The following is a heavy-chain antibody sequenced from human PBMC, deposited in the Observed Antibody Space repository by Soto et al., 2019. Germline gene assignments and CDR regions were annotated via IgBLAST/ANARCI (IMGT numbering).Heavy chain of an antibody. CDR2: ISYDGSNK. V-gene: IGHV3-30*18. CDR1: GFTFSSYG. Sequence: QVQLVESGGGVVQPGRSLRLSCAASGFTFSSYGMHWVRQAPGKGLDWVAVISYDGSNKYYADSVKGRFTISRDNSKNTLYLQMNSLRAEDTAVYYCAKPAMDYGDYALNWFDPWGQGTLVTVSS. D-gene: IGHD4-17*01. J-gene: IGHJ5*02. CDR3: AKPAMDYGDYALNWFDP.